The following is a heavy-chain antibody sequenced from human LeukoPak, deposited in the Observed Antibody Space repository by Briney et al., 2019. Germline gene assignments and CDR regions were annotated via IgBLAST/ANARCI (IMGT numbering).Heavy chain of an antibody. Sequence: PSETLSLTCTVSGGSNSSSSYYWGWIRQPPGKGLEWIGSIYYSGSTYYNPSLKSRVTISVDTSKNQFSLKLSSVTAADTAVYYCARHNYFGSGSYNIDYWGQGTLVTVSS. J-gene: IGHJ4*02. CDR3: ARHNYFGSGSYNIDY. CDR1: GGSNSSSSYY. CDR2: IYYSGST. D-gene: IGHD3-10*01. V-gene: IGHV4-39*01.